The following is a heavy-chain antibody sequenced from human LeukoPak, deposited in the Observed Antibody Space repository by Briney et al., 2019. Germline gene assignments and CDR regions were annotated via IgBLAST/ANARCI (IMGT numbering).Heavy chain of an antibody. CDR2: INTYTGDT. CDR3: ARSGSWLYMDV. J-gene: IGHJ6*03. V-gene: IGHV1-18*01. CDR1: GYTITSYA. Sequence: ASVKVSCKASGYTITSYAVTWVRQAPGQGLELVGWINTYTGDTKHAQNLQDRVTVTTDTSTSTAYLELRSLRSDDTAVYYCARSGSWLYMDVWGTGTTVTVSS. D-gene: IGHD1-26*01.